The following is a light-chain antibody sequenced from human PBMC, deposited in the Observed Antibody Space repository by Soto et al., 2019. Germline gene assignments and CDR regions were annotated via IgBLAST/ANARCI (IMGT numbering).Light chain of an antibody. CDR3: SLYTTSSTPSYV. V-gene: IGLV2-14*01. CDR2: EVN. J-gene: IGLJ1*01. Sequence: QSALAQPASVSGSPGQSITISCTGTSFDVDDYNSVSWYQQPPGKAPKLIIYEVNNQPSGVSNRFSGSNSDNTASLTISGLQAEDEADYYCSLYTTSSTPSYVFGTGTKVTVL. CDR1: SFDVDDYNS.